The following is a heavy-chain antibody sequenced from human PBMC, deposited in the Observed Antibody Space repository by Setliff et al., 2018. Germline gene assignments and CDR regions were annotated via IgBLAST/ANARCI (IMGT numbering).Heavy chain of an antibody. CDR3: VGSGTCSY. CDR2: INPGGSEK. CDR1: GLTFSNCW. D-gene: IGHD3-10*01. J-gene: IGHJ4*02. Sequence: GGSLRLSCTASGLTFSNCWVSWVRQAPGKGLEWVASINPGGSEKYYVDSVKGRFTISRDNAKNSLSLQMNSLRAEDTAVYYCVGSGTCSYWDQGTLVTVSS. V-gene: IGHV3-7*01.